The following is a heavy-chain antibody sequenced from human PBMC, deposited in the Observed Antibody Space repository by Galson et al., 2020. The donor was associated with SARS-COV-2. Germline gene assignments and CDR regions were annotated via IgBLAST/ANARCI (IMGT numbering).Heavy chain of an antibody. CDR2: FDPEDTET. J-gene: IGHJ3*01. D-gene: IGHD1-26*01. CDR3: ATHRQSVWDPRGDAFDF. Sequence: GESLKISCKVSGDKLSELAIHWVRQAPGQGLEWMGGFDPEDTETRYAQKFRGRVTMTEAISIDTAHLHLTGLRPEDTAVYYCATHRQSVWDPRGDAFDFWGHGTTVIVSS. V-gene: IGHV1-24*01. CDR1: GDKLSELA.